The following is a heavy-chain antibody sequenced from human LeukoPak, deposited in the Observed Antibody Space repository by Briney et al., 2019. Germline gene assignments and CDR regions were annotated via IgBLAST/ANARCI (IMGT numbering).Heavy chain of an antibody. D-gene: IGHD2-2*01. CDR3: ARGDWEVGGVVPAATDY. CDR2: ISGSGGST. J-gene: IGHJ4*02. CDR1: GFTFSSYA. V-gene: IGHV3-23*01. Sequence: GGSLRLSCAASGFTFSSYAMSWVRQAPGRGLEWVSLISGSGGSTHHADSVKGRFTISRDNSKNTLYLQMNSLRAEDTAVYYCARGDWEVGGVVPAATDYWGQGTLVTVFS.